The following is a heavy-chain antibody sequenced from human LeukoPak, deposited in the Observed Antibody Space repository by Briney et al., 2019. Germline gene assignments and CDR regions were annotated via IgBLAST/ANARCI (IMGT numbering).Heavy chain of an antibody. D-gene: IGHD3-22*01. J-gene: IGHJ4*02. V-gene: IGHV3-23*01. CDR1: GFTFSSYA. CDR3: AKDEDSSGYNIDY. Sequence: GGSLRLSCAASGFTFSSYAMSWVRQAPGKGLEWVSAISGSGGSTYYADSVGGRFTISRDNSKNTLYLQMNSLRAEDTAVYYCAKDEDSSGYNIDYWGQGTLVTVSS. CDR2: ISGSGGST.